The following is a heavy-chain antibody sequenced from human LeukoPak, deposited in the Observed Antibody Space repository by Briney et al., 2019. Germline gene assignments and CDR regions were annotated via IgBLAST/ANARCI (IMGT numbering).Heavy chain of an antibody. CDR2: IYYSGST. D-gene: IGHD3-3*01. Sequence: SETLSLTCTVSGGSISSYYWSWIRQPPGKGLEWIGYIYYSGSTNYNPSLKSRVTISVDTSKNQFSLKLSSVTAADTAVYYCARDRRYDPYYMEVWGKGTTVTVSS. V-gene: IGHV4-59*01. J-gene: IGHJ6*03. CDR1: GGSISSYY. CDR3: ARDRRYDPYYMEV.